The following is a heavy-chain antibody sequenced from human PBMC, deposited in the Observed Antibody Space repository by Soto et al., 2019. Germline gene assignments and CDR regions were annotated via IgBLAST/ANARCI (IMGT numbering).Heavy chain of an antibody. CDR1: GFTFSSYA. V-gene: IGHV3-30*04. CDR2: ISYDGSNK. D-gene: IGHD1-26*01. CDR3: ARDYGSGSHVFDY. Sequence: SCAASGFTFSSYAMHWVRQAPGKGLEWVAVISYDGSNKYYADSVKGRFTISRDNSKNTLYLQMNSLRAEDTAVYYCARDYGSGSHVFDYWGQGTLVTVSS. J-gene: IGHJ4*02.